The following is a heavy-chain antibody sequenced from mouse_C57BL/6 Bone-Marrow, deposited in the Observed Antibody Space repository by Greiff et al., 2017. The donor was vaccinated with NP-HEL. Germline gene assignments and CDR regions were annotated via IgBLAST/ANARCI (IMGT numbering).Heavy chain of an antibody. J-gene: IGHJ4*01. D-gene: IGHD2-3*01. CDR3: ARGGWLLPYYYAMDY. V-gene: IGHV1-55*01. Sequence: QVQLQQPGAELVKPGASVKMSCKASGYTFTSYWITWVKQRPGQGLEWIGDIYPGSGSTNYNEKFKSKATLTVDTSSSTAYMQLSSLTSEDSAVYYCARGGWLLPYYYAMDYWGQGTSVTVSS. CDR2: IYPGSGST. CDR1: GYTFTSYW.